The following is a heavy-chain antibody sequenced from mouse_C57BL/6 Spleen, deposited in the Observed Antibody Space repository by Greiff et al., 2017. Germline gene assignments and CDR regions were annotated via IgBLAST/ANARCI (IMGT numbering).Heavy chain of an antibody. D-gene: IGHD1-1*01. Sequence: QVQLQQPGAELVRPGTSVKVSCKASGYAFTNYLIEWVKQRPGQGLEWIGVINPGSGGTNYNEKFKGKATLTADKSSSTAYMQLSSLTSEDSAVYFCARRDYYGSSWGFAYWGQGTLVTVSA. V-gene: IGHV1-54*01. J-gene: IGHJ3*01. CDR2: INPGSGGT. CDR3: ARRDYYGSSWGFAY. CDR1: GYAFTNYL.